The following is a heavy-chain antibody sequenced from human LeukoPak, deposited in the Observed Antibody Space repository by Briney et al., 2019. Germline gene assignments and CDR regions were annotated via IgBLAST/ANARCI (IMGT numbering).Heavy chain of an antibody. Sequence: GESLKISCKGSGYRFYTYWIAWVRQMPGKGLEWMGIIYPDDSDTRYSPSFQGQVTISADKSIDTACLQWRSLKASDTGMYYCVRQSLGEFKYWGQGTLVTVSS. J-gene: IGHJ4*02. CDR1: GYRFYTYW. V-gene: IGHV5-51*01. D-gene: IGHD3-10*01. CDR2: IYPDDSDT. CDR3: VRQSLGEFKY.